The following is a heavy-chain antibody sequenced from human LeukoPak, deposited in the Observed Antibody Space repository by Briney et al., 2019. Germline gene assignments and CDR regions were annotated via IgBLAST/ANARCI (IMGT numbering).Heavy chain of an antibody. V-gene: IGHV4-38-2*02. D-gene: IGHD6-19*01. CDR1: GGSISDYY. Sequence: PSETLSLTCTVSGGSISDYYWDWIRQPPGKGLEWIGSIYHSVSTSYNPSLKSRVTISVDTSKNQLSLKLNSVTAADTAVYYCARGALHSNGWPYFDHWGQGTLVTVSS. CDR2: IYHSVST. J-gene: IGHJ4*02. CDR3: ARGALHSNGWPYFDH.